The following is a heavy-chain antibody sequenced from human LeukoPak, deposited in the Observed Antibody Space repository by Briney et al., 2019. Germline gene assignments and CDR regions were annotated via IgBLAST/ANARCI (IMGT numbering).Heavy chain of an antibody. CDR1: GYSFTDYS. CDR3: AREDGSFDY. D-gene: IGHD5-24*01. CDR2: INPISGGT. V-gene: IGHV1-2*02. Sequence: GASVKVSCKASGYSFTDYSLHWVRQAPGQGLEWMGWINPISGGTNHAEKFQGRVTTTRDTSINTAYMEVTRLTSDDTAVYYCAREDGSFDYWGQGTLVIVSS. J-gene: IGHJ4*02.